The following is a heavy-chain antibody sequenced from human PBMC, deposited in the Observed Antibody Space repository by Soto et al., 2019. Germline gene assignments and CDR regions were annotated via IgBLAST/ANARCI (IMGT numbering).Heavy chain of an antibody. CDR1: GGFIASGGYD. CDR3: AKSGYNYCFAT. V-gene: IGHV4-31*03. CDR2: IFSGGGT. J-gene: IGHJ4*02. D-gene: IGHD5-12*01. Sequence: SETLSLTCTVSGGFIASGGYDWSWIRQHPGKGLEWIGHIFSGGGTYYNPSLKSRLTMSVDTSKNQFSLRLSSVTAADTAVYYCAKSGYNYCFATWGQGALVTVSS.